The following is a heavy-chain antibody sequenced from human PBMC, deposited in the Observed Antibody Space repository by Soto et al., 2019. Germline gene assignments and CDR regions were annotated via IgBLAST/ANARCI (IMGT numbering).Heavy chain of an antibody. J-gene: IGHJ6*02. CDR3: ARATMDHPPTKSLYYDMGV. CDR1: GSIFSNYA. CDR2: VNAGNGDT. D-gene: IGHD3-10*01. V-gene: IGHV1-3*01. Sequence: GRSVKVSCKASGSIFSNYAVHWVRQAPGQRLEWMGWVNAGNGDTKYLQKFQRRVTITRDTSATTAYMEITSLRSDDTAVYYCARATMDHPPTKSLYYDMGVWDQGTTGTVSS.